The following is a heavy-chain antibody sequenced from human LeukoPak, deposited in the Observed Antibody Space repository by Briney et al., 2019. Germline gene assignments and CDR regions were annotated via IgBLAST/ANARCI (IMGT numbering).Heavy chain of an antibody. J-gene: IGHJ3*02. V-gene: IGHV3-30*18. CDR2: ISYDGSNK. D-gene: IGHD4-17*01. CDR1: GFTFSSYG. Sequence: GGSLRLSCAASGFTFSSYGMHWVRQAPGKGLEWVAVISYDGSNKYYADSVKGRFTISRDNSKNTLYLQMNSLRAEDTAVYYCAKDGYYGDDAFDIWGQGTMVTVSS. CDR3: AKDGYYGDDAFDI.